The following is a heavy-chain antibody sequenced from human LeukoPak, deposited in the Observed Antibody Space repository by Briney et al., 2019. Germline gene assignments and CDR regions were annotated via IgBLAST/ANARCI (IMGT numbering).Heavy chain of an antibody. CDR1: GFTLSNYA. Sequence: GGSLRLSCAASGFTLSNYAMQWVRQAPGKGLEWVAFIRPDGDDKNYANSVKGRFTISRDNSNNTVYLQMNSLRAEDTAVYYCAKDQSRVGASDPFDYWGQGMQVGVFS. CDR2: IRPDGDDK. CDR3: AKDQSRVGASDPFDY. D-gene: IGHD1-26*01. J-gene: IGHJ4*02. V-gene: IGHV3-30*02.